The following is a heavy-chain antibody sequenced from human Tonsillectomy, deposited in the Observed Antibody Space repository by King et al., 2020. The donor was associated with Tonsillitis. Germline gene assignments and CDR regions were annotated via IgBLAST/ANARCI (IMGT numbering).Heavy chain of an antibody. CDR1: GGSISSSSYY. J-gene: IGHJ4*02. CDR2: IYYSGST. D-gene: IGHD4-17*01. Sequence: QLQESGPGLVKPSETLSLTCTVSGGSISSSSYYWGWIRQPPGKGLEWIGSIYYSGSTYYNPSLQSRVTMAVDPSKNQFSLKLSSVTAADAAVFYCARHWGGTVTPPYYFDSWGQGILVPVSS. CDR3: ARHWGGTVTPPYYFDS. V-gene: IGHV4-39*01.